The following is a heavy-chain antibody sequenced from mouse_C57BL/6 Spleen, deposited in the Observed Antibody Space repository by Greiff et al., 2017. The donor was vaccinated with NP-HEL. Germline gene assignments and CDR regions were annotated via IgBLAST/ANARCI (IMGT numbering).Heavy chain of an antibody. V-gene: IGHV1-39*01. J-gene: IGHJ3*01. Sequence: VQLQQSGPELVKPGASVKISCKASGYSFTDYNMNWVKQSHGKSLEWIGVINPNYGTTSYNQKFKGKATFTVDQSSSTADMQLNNLTYEDSAVYYCARYPASGNKFAYWGQGTLVTVSA. CDR2: INPNYGTT. CDR3: ARYPASGNKFAY. CDR1: GYSFTDYN. D-gene: IGHD1-3*01.